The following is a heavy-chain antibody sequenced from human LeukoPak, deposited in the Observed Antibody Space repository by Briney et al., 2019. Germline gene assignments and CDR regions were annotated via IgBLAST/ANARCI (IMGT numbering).Heavy chain of an antibody. CDR1: GGSISSYY. Sequence: PSETLSLTCTVSGGSISSYYWSWIRQPPGKGLEWIGYIYYSGSTNYNPSLKSRVTISVDTSKNQFSLKLGSVTAADTAVYYCARGEPSTVRWYYYYGMDVWGQGTTVTVSS. V-gene: IGHV4-59*01. J-gene: IGHJ6*02. D-gene: IGHD4-23*01. CDR2: IYYSGST. CDR3: ARGEPSTVRWYYYYGMDV.